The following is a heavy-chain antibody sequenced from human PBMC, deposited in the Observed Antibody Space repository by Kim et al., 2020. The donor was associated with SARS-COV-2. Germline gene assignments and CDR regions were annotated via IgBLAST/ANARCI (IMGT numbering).Heavy chain of an antibody. V-gene: IGHV5-51*01. Sequence: PSFQGQVTISADKSISTAYLQWSSLKASDTAMYYCARGTMVRGVISSVDYWGQGTLVTVSS. CDR3: ARGTMVRGVISSVDY. J-gene: IGHJ4*02. D-gene: IGHD3-10*01.